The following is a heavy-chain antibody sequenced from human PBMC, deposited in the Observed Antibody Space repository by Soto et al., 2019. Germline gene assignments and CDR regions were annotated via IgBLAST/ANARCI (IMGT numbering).Heavy chain of an antibody. J-gene: IGHJ5*02. CDR2: IKDDGGDE. CDR1: GFTFSPYW. Sequence: EVQLVESGGGLVQPGGSRRLSCAASGFTFSPYWMSWVRQAPGKGLEWVAIIKDDGGDELYLEAVRGRFTISRDNAKKSLYLAMDSLRVEDTAVYYCAGGSGWISDTWGQGTRVTVSS. V-gene: IGHV3-7*05. CDR3: AGGSGWISDT. D-gene: IGHD6-19*01.